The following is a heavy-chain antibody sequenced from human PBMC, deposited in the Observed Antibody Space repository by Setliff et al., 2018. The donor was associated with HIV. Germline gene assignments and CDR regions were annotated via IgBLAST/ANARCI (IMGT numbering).Heavy chain of an antibody. D-gene: IGHD6-6*01. CDR1: GGSISSGTYY. Sequence: SETLSLTCSVSGGSISSGTYYWGWIRQPPGKGLEWIGSMSHSGSTLYNPSLKSRVTISVDTSKNQFSLKLTSVTAADTAVYYCARFSTSSGGTFDYWGQGTLVTV. CDR2: MSHSGST. J-gene: IGHJ4*02. V-gene: IGHV4-39*07. CDR3: ARFSTSSGGTFDY.